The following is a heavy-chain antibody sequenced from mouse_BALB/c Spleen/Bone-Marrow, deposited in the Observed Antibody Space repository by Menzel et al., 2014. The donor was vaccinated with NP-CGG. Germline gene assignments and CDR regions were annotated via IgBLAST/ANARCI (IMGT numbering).Heavy chain of an antibody. Sequence: EVKLMESGGGLVQPGGSRKLSCAASGFTFSSFGTHWVRQAPEKGLEWVAYISSGSSTIYYADTVKGRFTISRDNPKNTLFLQMTSLRSEDTAMYYCARSWEYFDVWGAGTTVTVSS. CDR1: GFTFSSFG. J-gene: IGHJ1*01. CDR3: ARSWEYFDV. D-gene: IGHD4-1*01. CDR2: ISSGSSTI. V-gene: IGHV5-17*02.